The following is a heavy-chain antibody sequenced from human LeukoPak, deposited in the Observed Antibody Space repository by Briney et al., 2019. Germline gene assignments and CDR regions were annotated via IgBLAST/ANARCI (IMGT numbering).Heavy chain of an antibody. CDR3: VRDQFFSFDY. V-gene: IGHV3-66*03. CDR2: IYSCGST. D-gene: IGHD3-3*01. CDR1: GFTFSSNY. J-gene: IGHJ4*02. Sequence: GGSLRLSCAASGFTFSSNYMSWVRQAPGKGLEWVSVIYSCGSTYYADSVKGRFTISRDNAKNSLYLQMNSLRDEDTAVYYCVRDQFFSFDYWGQGTLVTVSS.